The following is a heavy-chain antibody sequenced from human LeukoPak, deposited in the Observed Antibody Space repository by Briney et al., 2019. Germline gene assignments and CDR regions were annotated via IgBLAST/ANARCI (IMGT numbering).Heavy chain of an antibody. V-gene: IGHV3-33*01. CDR3: ARDGILWFGEPPYYFDY. J-gene: IGHJ4*02. CDR1: GFTFSSYG. D-gene: IGHD3-10*01. CDR2: IWYNGSNK. Sequence: GRSLRVSCAASGFTFSSYGMHWVRQAPGKGLEWVAVIWYNGSNKYYADSVKGRFTISRDNSKNTLYLQMNSLRAEDTAVYYCARDGILWFGEPPYYFDYWGQGTLVTVSS.